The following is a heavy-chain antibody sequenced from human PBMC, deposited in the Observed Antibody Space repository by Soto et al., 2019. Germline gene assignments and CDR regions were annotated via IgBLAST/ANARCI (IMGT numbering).Heavy chain of an antibody. CDR2: IVPMXXTX. CDR3: ARGVYYDSRGYYFFF. D-gene: IGHD3-22*01. CDR1: GGTFSRYA. V-gene: IGHV1-69*13. J-gene: IGHJ4*02. Sequence: SVKVSCKASGGTFSRYALSLVRQAPGQGTEWMGGIVPMXXTXXXXXKXXGRVTITADESTSTAYMQLSSLRSEDTAVYYCARGVYYDSRGYYFFFWGQGTLVTVSS.